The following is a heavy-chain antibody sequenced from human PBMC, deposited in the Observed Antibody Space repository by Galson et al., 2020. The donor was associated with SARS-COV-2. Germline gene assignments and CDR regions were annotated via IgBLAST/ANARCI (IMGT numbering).Heavy chain of an antibody. Sequence: SVKVSCKASGGTFSSYAISWVRQAPGQGLEWMGGIIPIFGTANYAQKFQGRVTITADESTSTAYMELSSLRSEDTVVYYCARIGYSNYEGYYYYGMDVWGQGTTVTVSS. CDR1: GGTFSSYA. J-gene: IGHJ6*02. V-gene: IGHV1-69*13. CDR2: IIPIFGTA. CDR3: ARIGYSNYEGYYYYGMDV. D-gene: IGHD4-4*01.